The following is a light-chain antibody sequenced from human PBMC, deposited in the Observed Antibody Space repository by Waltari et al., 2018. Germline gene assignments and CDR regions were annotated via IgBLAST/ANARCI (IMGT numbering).Light chain of an antibody. V-gene: IGKV3-11*01. CDR2: DAS. CDR3: QRRSSWPLT. CDR1: QSVSTY. Sequence: EIVLTQSPANLYLSPGERATLSCRASQSVSTYLAWYKQKPGQAPRLRIYDASNRATGIPAKFSGSGSVTGFTLTISGLEPEDFAIYYCQRRSSWPLTFGGGTKVEIK. J-gene: IGKJ4*01.